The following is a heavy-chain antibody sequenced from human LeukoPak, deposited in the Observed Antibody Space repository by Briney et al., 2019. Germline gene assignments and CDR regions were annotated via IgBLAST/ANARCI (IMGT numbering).Heavy chain of an antibody. CDR2: IYYSGST. Sequence: SETLSPTCTVSGGSISSGGYYWSWIRQHPGKGLEWIGYIYYSGSTYYNPSLRSRVTMSVDTSKNQFSLRLSSVTAADTAVYYCARALFTFGGVDYWGQGTLVTVSS. CDR3: ARALFTFGGVDY. J-gene: IGHJ4*02. D-gene: IGHD3-16*01. V-gene: IGHV4-31*03. CDR1: GGSISSGGYY.